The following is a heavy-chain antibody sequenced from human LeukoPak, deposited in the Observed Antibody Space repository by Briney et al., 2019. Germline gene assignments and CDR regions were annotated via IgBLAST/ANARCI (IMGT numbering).Heavy chain of an antibody. Sequence: GGSLRLSCAASGFTFSSYAMSWVRQAPGKGLEWVSSISSSSSYIYYADSVKGRFTISRDNAKNSLYLQMNSLRAEDTAVYYCARDFTDLVPSNWFDPWGQGTLVTVSS. CDR2: ISSSSSYI. CDR1: GFTFSSYA. V-gene: IGHV3-21*01. D-gene: IGHD2-2*01. J-gene: IGHJ5*02. CDR3: ARDFTDLVPSNWFDP.